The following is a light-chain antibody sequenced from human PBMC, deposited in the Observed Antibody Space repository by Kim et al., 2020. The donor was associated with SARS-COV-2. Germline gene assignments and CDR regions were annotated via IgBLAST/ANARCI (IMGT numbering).Light chain of an antibody. V-gene: IGKV3-20*01. CDR2: GAS. J-gene: IGKJ5*01. CDR1: QSVTGTN. Sequence: EIVLTQSPGSLSLSPGERATLSCRASQSVTGTNLAWYQQRPGQAPRLLMYGASYRDSGNPDRFSGSGSGADFTLTISRLEPEDFAVYYCQYYGSSPPVTFGQGTRREIK. CDR3: QYYGSSPPVT.